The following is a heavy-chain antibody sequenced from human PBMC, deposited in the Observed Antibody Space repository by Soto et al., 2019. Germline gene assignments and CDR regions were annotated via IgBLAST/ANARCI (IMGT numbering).Heavy chain of an antibody. CDR1: GDSLSRDKW. CDR2: IHHSGNS. CDR3: ARGERQQQRDY. D-gene: IGHD6-25*01. J-gene: IGHJ4*02. Sequence: SETRSLTSAVSGDSLSRDKWWSWVRHAPGKGLEWIGEIHHSGNSNYNPSLKSRVIISVDKSKNQFSLNLSSVTDADTAVYYCARGERQQQRDYWGQGTLVTVSS. V-gene: IGHV4-4*02.